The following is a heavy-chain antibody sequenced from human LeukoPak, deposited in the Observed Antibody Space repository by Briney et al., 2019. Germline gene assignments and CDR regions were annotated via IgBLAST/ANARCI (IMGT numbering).Heavy chain of an antibody. CDR1: GFTFSNYW. CDR3: ARRYCSGGTCYFDY. D-gene: IGHD2-15*01. V-gene: IGHV3-74*03. Sequence: PGGSLRLSCAASGFTFSNYWIHWVRQAPGKGLVWVSRINSDESLTTYADSVKGRFTISRDNAKNPPYLKITSLRAEDTAVYYCARRYCSGGTCYFDYWGQGTLVTVSS. CDR2: INSDESLT. J-gene: IGHJ4*02.